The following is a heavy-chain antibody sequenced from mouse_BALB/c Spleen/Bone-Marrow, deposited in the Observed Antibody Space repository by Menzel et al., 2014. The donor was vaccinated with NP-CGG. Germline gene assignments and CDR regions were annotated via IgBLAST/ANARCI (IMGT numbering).Heavy chain of an antibody. CDR1: GYTFTNSW. D-gene: IGHD2-14*01. V-gene: IGHV1S130*01. Sequence: QVQLQQSGSVLVRPGASVRLSCKASGYTFTNSWIHWAKQRPGQGLEWIGDIHPNSGNTNYNEKFKAKATLTVDTSSSTAYVDLSSLTSEDSAVYNCARHPRYAYYFDYWGQGTTLTVSS. CDR2: IHPNSGNT. J-gene: IGHJ2*01. CDR3: ARHPRYAYYFDY.